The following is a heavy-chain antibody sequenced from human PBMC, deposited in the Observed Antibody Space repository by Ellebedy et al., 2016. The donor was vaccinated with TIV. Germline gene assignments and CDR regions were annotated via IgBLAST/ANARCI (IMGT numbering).Heavy chain of an antibody. Sequence: PGGSLRLSCAASGFTFSTSGMHWVRQAPGKGLEWVAVLWHDGSKKYYADSVKGRFTISRDISKNTLYLQMNSLRAEDTTVYYCARARIEGGNWFDPWGQGTLVTVSS. V-gene: IGHV3-33*01. D-gene: IGHD1-26*01. CDR2: LWHDGSKK. CDR1: GFTFSTSG. J-gene: IGHJ5*02. CDR3: ARARIEGGNWFDP.